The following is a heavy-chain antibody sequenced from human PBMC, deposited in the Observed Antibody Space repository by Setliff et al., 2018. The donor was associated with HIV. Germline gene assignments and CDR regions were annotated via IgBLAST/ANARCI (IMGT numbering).Heavy chain of an antibody. CDR2: INTNTGTP. CDR3: ARGGWFDY. D-gene: IGHD6-19*01. V-gene: IGHV7-4-1*01. J-gene: IGHJ4*02. Sequence: ASVKVSCKASGYTFTSYVMNWVRQAPGQGLEWMGWINTNTGTPTYAQGFTRRFVFSLDTSVSTAYLQMDSLRADDTAVYYCARGGWFDYWGLGTLVTVSS. CDR1: GYTFTSYV.